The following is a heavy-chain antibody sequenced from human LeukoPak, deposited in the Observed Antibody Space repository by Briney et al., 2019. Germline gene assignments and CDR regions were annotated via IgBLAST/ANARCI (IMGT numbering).Heavy chain of an antibody. CDR2: ISSSSSYI. Sequence: KPGGSLRLSCAASGFTFSSYSMNWVRQAPGKGLEWVSSISSSSSYIYYADSVKGRFTISRDNAKNSLYLQMNSLRAEDTAVYYCARETYYYGSGSYTHFDYWGQGTLVTVSS. CDR3: ARETYYYGSGSYTHFDY. V-gene: IGHV3-21*01. D-gene: IGHD3-10*01. J-gene: IGHJ4*02. CDR1: GFTFSSYS.